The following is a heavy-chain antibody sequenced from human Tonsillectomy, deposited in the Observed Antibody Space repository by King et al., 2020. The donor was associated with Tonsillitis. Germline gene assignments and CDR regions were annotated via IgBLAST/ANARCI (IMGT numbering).Heavy chain of an antibody. D-gene: IGHD6-13*01. V-gene: IGHV1-46*04. CDR3: ARDRSAAAGVFDY. J-gene: IGHJ4*02. CDR1: GYTFTNYY. CDR2: FNPSAVSA. Sequence: QLEQSGAEVKKPGASVKVSCEASGYTFTNYYIHWVRQAPGQGLEWMGLFNPSAVSASYAQKLKGRVTMTRDTSTNTVYMELSSLRSEDTAVYYCARDRSAAAGVFDYWGQGTLVTVSS.